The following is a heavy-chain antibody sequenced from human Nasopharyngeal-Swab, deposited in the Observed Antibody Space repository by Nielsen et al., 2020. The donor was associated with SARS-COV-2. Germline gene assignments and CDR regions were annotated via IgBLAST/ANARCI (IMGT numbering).Heavy chain of an antibody. V-gene: IGHV3-23*01. CDR1: GFTFSNSA. J-gene: IGHJ4*02. CDR2: ISYSGANT. CDR3: ANRRGGSWHPYCFDY. D-gene: IGHD6-13*01. Sequence: GESLKISCAASGFTFSNSAMNWVRQAPGKGLEWVSTISYSGANTYSADSVKGRFTVSRDNSKNTLYLQMNSLRAEDTAIYYCANRRGGSWHPYCFDYWGQGTLVTVSS.